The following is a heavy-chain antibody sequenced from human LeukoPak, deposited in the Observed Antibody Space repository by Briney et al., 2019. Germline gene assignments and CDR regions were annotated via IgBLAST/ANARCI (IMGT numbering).Heavy chain of an antibody. J-gene: IGHJ4*02. V-gene: IGHV3-33*06. CDR1: GFSFSSYG. CDR3: AKAKRQWLVQVDY. Sequence: GRSLRLSCAASGFSFSSYGMHWVRQAPGKGLEWVAVIWYDGSKEYYADSVKGRFTISRDNSKNTLYLQMNSLRAEDTAVYYCAKAKRQWLVQVDYWGQGTLVTVSS. D-gene: IGHD6-19*01. CDR2: IWYDGSKE.